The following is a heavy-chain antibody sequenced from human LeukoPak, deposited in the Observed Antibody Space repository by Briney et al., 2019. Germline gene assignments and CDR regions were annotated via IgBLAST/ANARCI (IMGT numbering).Heavy chain of an antibody. V-gene: IGHV6-1*01. D-gene: IGHD3-16*01. Sequence: SQTLSLTCAISGDSVSSNSVAWNWIRQSPSRGLEWLGRTYYRSKWYNACAVSVKSRITINPDTSKNQLTLQLNSVTPEDTAVYYCAKGGSDAFDIWGQGTMVTVSS. CDR1: GDSVSSNSVA. CDR2: TYYRSKWYN. J-gene: IGHJ3*02. CDR3: AKGGSDAFDI.